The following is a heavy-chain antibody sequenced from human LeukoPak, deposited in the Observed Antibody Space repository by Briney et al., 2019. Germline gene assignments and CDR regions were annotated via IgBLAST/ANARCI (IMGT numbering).Heavy chain of an antibody. CDR3: VRVILAADYSYGRDYYYYYYMDV. Sequence: GGSLRLSCAASGFTFSSYSMNWVRQAPGKGLEWVSYISSSSSTIYYADSVKGRFTISRDNAKNSLYPQMNSLRAEDTAVYYCVRVILAADYSYGRDYYYYYYMDVWGKGTTVTVSS. J-gene: IGHJ6*03. CDR1: GFTFSSYS. CDR2: ISSSSSTI. V-gene: IGHV3-48*01. D-gene: IGHD5-18*01.